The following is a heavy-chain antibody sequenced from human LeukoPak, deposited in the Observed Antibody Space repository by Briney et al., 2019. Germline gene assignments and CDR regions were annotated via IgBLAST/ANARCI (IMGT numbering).Heavy chain of an antibody. J-gene: IGHJ6*02. CDR3: ARRSLVRTVGYYYGMDV. D-gene: IGHD4/OR15-4a*01. Sequence: PSETLSLTCIVSGGSISSDYWSWIRQPPGKGLEWIGYIYYSGSTNYNPSLKSRATISVDTSKKQFSLKLSSVTAADTAVYYCARRSLVRTVGYYYGMDVWGRGTTVTVS. CDR1: GGSISSDY. CDR2: IYYSGST. V-gene: IGHV4-59*08.